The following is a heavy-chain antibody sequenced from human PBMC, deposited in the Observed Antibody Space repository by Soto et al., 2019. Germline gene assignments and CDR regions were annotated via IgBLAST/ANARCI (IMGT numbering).Heavy chain of an antibody. CDR3: AAPSFFSYKGYFDY. Sequence: SVKVSCKASGGIFSSYAIGWVRQAPGQGLEWMGGIIPIFGTANYAQKFQGRVTIIADKSTSTAYMELSSLRSEDTAVYYCAAPSFFSYKGYFDYWGQGTLVTVSS. J-gene: IGHJ4*02. CDR2: IIPIFGTA. CDR1: GGIFSSYA. D-gene: IGHD1-1*01. V-gene: IGHV1-69*06.